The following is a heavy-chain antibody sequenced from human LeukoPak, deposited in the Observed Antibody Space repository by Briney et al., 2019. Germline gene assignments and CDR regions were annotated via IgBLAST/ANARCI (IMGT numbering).Heavy chain of an antibody. V-gene: IGHV3-48*01. D-gene: IGHD2-2*01. J-gene: IGHJ3*02. Sequence: GGSLRLSCAAYGFTFSSYSMNWVRQAPGKGLEWVSYISSSSSTIYYADSVKGRFTISRDNAKNSLYLQMNSLRAEDTAVYYCARDQGSFYDAFDIWGQGTMVTVSS. CDR2: ISSSSSTI. CDR3: ARDQGSFYDAFDI. CDR1: GFTFSSYS.